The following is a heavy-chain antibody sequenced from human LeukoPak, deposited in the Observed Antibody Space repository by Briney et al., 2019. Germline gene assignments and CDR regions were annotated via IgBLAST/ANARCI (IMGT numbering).Heavy chain of an antibody. D-gene: IGHD1-26*01. CDR1: GGSISPYY. J-gene: IGHJ6*02. V-gene: IGHV4-59*12. Sequence: PSETLSLTCTVSGGSISPYYWSWIRQPPGKGLEWIGYIHYSGSTYYNPSLKSRVTISVDTSKNQFSLKLSSVTAADTAVYYCARDRSSGSYDYYYYGMDVWGQGTTVTVSS. CDR2: IHYSGST. CDR3: ARDRSSGSYDYYYYGMDV.